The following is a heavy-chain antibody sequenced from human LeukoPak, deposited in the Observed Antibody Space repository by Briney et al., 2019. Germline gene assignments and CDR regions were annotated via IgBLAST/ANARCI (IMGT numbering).Heavy chain of an antibody. D-gene: IGHD6-19*01. J-gene: IGHJ5*02. Sequence: PGGSLRLSCAASGFTFSSYGMHWVRQPQGKGLEWVGVISNYGNNKYYSESLKGRFTISRDNSKNTLYLQMNSLRAKDTAVYYCANGGIVVATTGSWGQGRLVTVSS. CDR2: ISNYGNNK. CDR1: GFTFSSYG. V-gene: IGHV3-30*18. CDR3: ANGGIVVATTGS.